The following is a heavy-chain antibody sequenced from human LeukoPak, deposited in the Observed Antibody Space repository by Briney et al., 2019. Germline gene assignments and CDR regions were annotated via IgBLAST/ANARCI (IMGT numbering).Heavy chain of an antibody. V-gene: IGHV4-34*08. CDR1: GFTFSSYS. Sequence: GSLRLSCAASGFTFSSYSMNWVRQPPGKGLEWIGEINHSGSTHYTPSLKSRVTISVDTSDNQFSLKMISVTAADAAVYYCALGYNDIWELWGRGTLVTVSS. CDR2: INHSGST. CDR3: ALGYNDIWEL. J-gene: IGHJ4*02. D-gene: IGHD5-24*01.